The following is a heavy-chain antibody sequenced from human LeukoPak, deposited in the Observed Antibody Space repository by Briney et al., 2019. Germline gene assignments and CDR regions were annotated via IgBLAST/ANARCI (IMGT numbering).Heavy chain of an antibody. CDR2: IYSTGST. CDR1: GGSISSYY. V-gene: IGHV4-4*07. Sequence: SETLSLTCTVSGGSISSYYWSWIRQPAGEGLEWIGHIYSTGSTNYNPSLKSRVTLSVDRSKNQFSLRLNSVTAADTAVYYCARRPPGDVWGKRTTVTISS. CDR3: ARRPPGDV. J-gene: IGHJ6*04.